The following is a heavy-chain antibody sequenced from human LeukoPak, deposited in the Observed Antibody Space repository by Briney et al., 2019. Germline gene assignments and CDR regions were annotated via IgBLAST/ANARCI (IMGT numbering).Heavy chain of an antibody. CDR1: GYSFTTHG. Sequence: GASVKVSCKASGYSFTTHGFSWLRQAPGQGLEWMGWISTKGNTNYAQNLQGRVTLTTDTSTNTAYMELMSLRSDDTAMYYRAKCLRGGSSATCYDAFDIWGQGTMVTVSS. CDR2: ISTKGNT. CDR3: AKCLRGGSSATCYDAFDI. V-gene: IGHV1-18*01. D-gene: IGHD2-2*01. J-gene: IGHJ3*02.